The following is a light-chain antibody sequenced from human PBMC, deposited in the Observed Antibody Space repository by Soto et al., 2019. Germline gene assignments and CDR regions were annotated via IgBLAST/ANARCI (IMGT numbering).Light chain of an antibody. CDR1: QNITNN. Sequence: DIQMTQSPSSLSASIGDRVTITCQASQNITNNLSWYQQKPGKAPNLLIYHASKLAKGVTSRFSGSGSGTDFTLTISSLQPEDFATYYCQQLNSYPITFGQGTRLEIK. CDR3: QQLNSYPIT. V-gene: IGKV1-33*01. J-gene: IGKJ5*01. CDR2: HAS.